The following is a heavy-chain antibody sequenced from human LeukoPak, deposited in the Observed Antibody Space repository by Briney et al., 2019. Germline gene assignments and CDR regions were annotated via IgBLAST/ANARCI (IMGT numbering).Heavy chain of an antibody. CDR1: GFTFRSYS. J-gene: IGHJ4*02. CDR3: ARDTNVDTAMVFNH. CDR2: ISSSSSYI. D-gene: IGHD5-18*01. Sequence: PGGSLRLSCAASGFTFRSYSMNWVRQAPGKGLEWVSSISSSSSYIYYADSVKGRFTISRDNAKNSLYLQINSLRAEDTAVYYCARDTNVDTAMVFNHWGQRTLVTVSS. V-gene: IGHV3-21*01.